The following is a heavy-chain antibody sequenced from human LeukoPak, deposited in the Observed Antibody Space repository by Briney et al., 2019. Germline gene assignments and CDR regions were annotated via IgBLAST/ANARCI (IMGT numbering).Heavy chain of an antibody. CDR2: IYYSGST. Sequence: SETRSLTCTDSGGSISSYYWSWIRRPPGKGLEWIGYIYYSGSTNYNPSLKSRVTISVDTSKNQFSLKLSSVTAADTAVYYCALSGDFWSGYRFDPWGQGTLVTVSS. J-gene: IGHJ5*02. D-gene: IGHD3-3*01. V-gene: IGHV4-59*01. CDR1: GGSISSYY. CDR3: ALSGDFWSGYRFDP.